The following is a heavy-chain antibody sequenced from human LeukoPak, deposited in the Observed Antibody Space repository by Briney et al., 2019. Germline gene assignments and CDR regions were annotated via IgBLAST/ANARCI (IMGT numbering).Heavy chain of an antibody. Sequence: SVKVSCKASGGXFSSYAMSWVRQAPGQGLKWMGGIIPIFGTANYAQKFQGRVTITADESTSTAYMELSSLRSEDTAVYYCARDLTVIVPHRTYGMDVWGQGTTVTVSS. V-gene: IGHV1-69*13. D-gene: IGHD3-22*01. CDR1: GGXFSSYA. CDR2: IIPIFGTA. J-gene: IGHJ6*02. CDR3: ARDLTVIVPHRTYGMDV.